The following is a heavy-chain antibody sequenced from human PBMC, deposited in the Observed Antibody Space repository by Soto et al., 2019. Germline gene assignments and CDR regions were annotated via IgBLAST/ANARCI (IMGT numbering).Heavy chain of an antibody. CDR1: GGTFSSYT. D-gene: IGHD6-13*01. J-gene: IGHJ4*02. V-gene: IGHV1-8*02. CDR3: ARERAAAGFDY. Sequence: ASVKVSCKASGGTFSSYTISWVRQATGQGLEWMGWMNPNSGNTGYAQKFQGRVTMTRNTSISTAYMELSSLRSEDTAVYYCARERAAAGFDYWGQGTLVTVSS. CDR2: MNPNSGNT.